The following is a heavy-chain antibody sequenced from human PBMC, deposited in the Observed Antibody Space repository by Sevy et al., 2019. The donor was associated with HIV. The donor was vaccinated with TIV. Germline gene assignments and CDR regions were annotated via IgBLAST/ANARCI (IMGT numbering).Heavy chain of an antibody. CDR3: VKDFGGPTDY. Sequence: GESLKISCAGSGFSITSYWMHWVRQAPGKGLVWVSRMNEDGSVTNHADSVRGRFTISRDIAKNTLYLQMNSLSVYDTAVYYCVKDFGGPTDYWGQGNVVTVSS. CDR2: MNEDGSVT. V-gene: IGHV3-74*01. CDR1: GFSITSYW. J-gene: IGHJ4*02. D-gene: IGHD3-16*01.